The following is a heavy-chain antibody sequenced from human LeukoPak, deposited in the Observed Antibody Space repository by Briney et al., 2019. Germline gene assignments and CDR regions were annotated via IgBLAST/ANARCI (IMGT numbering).Heavy chain of an antibody. CDR3: ARAYNWNDGFSFHYNWFAT. CDR1: SYSLKSGDY. Sequence: SETLSLTCVIYSYSLKSGDYWGWIRQAPGKGLEWVGTFYGSSSPAYSPLLRTRVTMSLDTAKSHFSLTLTSVTAADITAYYCARAYNWNDGFSFHYNWFATWGQGTLVTVSS. J-gene: IGHJ5*02. D-gene: IGHD1-20*01. CDR2: FYGSSSP. V-gene: IGHV4-38-2*01.